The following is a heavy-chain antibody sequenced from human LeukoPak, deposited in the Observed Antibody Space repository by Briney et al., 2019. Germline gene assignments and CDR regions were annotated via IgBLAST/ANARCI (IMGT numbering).Heavy chain of an antibody. Sequence: GGSLRLSCAASGFSLSSYGMHWVRQAPGKGLEWVAFLRHYGSSTFYSDSVKGRFTISRDNSKNTLYLQMNSLRAEDTAVYFCAKDQGYYGSGSYCYFDHWGQGALVTVSS. J-gene: IGHJ4*02. CDR3: AKDQGYYGSGSYCYFDH. CDR1: GFSLSSYG. D-gene: IGHD3-10*01. CDR2: LRHYGSST. V-gene: IGHV3-30*02.